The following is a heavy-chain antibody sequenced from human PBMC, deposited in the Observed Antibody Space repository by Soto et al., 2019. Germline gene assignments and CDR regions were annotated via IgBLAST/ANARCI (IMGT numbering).Heavy chain of an antibody. D-gene: IGHD6-13*01. Sequence: GASVKVSCKASGYTFTSYAMHWVRQAPGQRLEWMGWINAGNDNTKYSQKFQGRVTITRDTSASTAYMELSSLTSEDTAVYYCARDRRPFSISWLEACFVSWGQGTQVTVS. CDR2: INAGNDNT. J-gene: IGHJ4*02. CDR1: GYTFTSYA. CDR3: ARDRRPFSISWLEACFVS. V-gene: IGHV1-3*01.